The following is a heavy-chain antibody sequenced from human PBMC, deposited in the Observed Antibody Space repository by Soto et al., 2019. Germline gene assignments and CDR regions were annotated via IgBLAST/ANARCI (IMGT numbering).Heavy chain of an antibody. J-gene: IGHJ6*02. CDR3: ALFTVVPAAKIPVGMDV. CDR2: ISSSSSTI. Sequence: GGSLRLSCAASGFTFSSYSMNWVRQAPGKGLEWVSYISSSSSTIYYADSVKGRFTISRDNAKNSLYLQMNSLRDEDTAVYYCALFTVVPAAKIPVGMDVWGQGTTVTVSS. CDR1: GFTFSSYS. D-gene: IGHD2-2*01. V-gene: IGHV3-48*02.